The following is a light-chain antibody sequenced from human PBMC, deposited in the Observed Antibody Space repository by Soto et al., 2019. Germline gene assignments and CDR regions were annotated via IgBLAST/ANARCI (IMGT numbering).Light chain of an antibody. CDR2: RNT. J-gene: IGLJ1*01. Sequence: QSVLPQPPSASGTPGQRVTFSCSGSSSNIGTKTVNWYQQVPGTAPKLLIYRNTQRPAGVPDRFSGSKSGTSASLAISGLQSEDEADYFCAAWDDSLNGYVFGSGTKATVL. CDR3: AAWDDSLNGYV. V-gene: IGLV1-44*01. CDR1: SSNIGTKT.